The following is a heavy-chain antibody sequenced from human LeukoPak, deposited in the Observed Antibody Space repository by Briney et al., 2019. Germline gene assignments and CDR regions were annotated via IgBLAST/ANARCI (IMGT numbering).Heavy chain of an antibody. V-gene: IGHV4-39*01. J-gene: IGHJ4*02. CDR1: GDSISSSTYY. D-gene: IGHD4-11*01. CDR3: ARRVLQAGAYYFDY. CDR2: IYYSGTT. Sequence: SETLSLTCTVSGDSISSSTYYWGWIRQAPGKGLEWIGIIYYSGTTYYNPSLKSRVTISVDTSKNQFSLKLNSVAAADTAVYYCARRVLQAGAYYFDYWGQGTLVTVSS.